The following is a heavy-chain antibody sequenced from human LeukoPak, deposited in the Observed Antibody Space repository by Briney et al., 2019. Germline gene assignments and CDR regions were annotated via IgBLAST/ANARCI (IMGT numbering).Heavy chain of an antibody. V-gene: IGHV3-20*04. Sequence: GGSLRLSCAASGFTFSSYWMSWVRQAPGKGLEWVSGINWNGGSTGYADSVKGRFTISRDNAKNSLYLQMNSLRAEDTALYYCARAAYYDSSGYPIDYWGQGTLVTVSS. CDR1: GFTFSSYW. D-gene: IGHD3-22*01. CDR2: INWNGGST. CDR3: ARAAYYDSSGYPIDY. J-gene: IGHJ4*02.